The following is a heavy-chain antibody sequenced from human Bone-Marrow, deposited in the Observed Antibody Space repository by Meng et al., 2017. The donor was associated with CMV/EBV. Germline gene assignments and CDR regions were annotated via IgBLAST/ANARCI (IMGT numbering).Heavy chain of an antibody. D-gene: IGHD6-13*01. CDR1: GFTFSSHW. CDR2: INQDGSQK. J-gene: IGHJ6*02. Sequence: GGSLRLSCAASGFTFSSHWMTWVRQAPGKGLEWVANINQDGSQKNYVDSVKGRFTISRDNAKNSLFLQMNSLRAEDTAVYYCARVAAAGRGMDVWGPGNTVNV. V-gene: IGHV3-7*04. CDR3: ARVAAAGRGMDV.